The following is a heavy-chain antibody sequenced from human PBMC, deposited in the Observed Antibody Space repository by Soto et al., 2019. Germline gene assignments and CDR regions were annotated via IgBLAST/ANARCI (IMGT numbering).Heavy chain of an antibody. V-gene: IGHV3-33*01. CDR1: GFTFSSYG. D-gene: IGHD3-9*01. CDR3: ARDLYDILTGYGMDV. J-gene: IGHJ6*02. CDR2: IWYDGSNK. Sequence: QVQLVESGGGVVQPGRSLRLSCAASGFTFSSYGMHWVRQAPGKGLEWVAVIWYDGSNKYYADSVKGRFTISRDNSKNTLYLQMNSQRAEDTAVYYCARDLYDILTGYGMDVWGQGTTVTVSS.